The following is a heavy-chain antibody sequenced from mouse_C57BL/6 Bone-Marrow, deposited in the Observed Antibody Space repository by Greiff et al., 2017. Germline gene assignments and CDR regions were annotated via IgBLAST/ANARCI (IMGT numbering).Heavy chain of an antibody. Sequence: QVQLQQPGAELVKPGASVKLSCKASGYTFTSYWMHWVKQRPGRGLEWIGRIDPNSGGTKYNEKFKSKATLTVDKPSSTAYMQLSSLTSDDSAVYYCARGGYYGSSYEGWYFDVWGTGTTVTVSS. CDR3: ARGGYYGSSYEGWYFDV. CDR2: IDPNSGGT. V-gene: IGHV1-72*01. D-gene: IGHD1-1*01. CDR1: GYTFTSYW. J-gene: IGHJ1*03.